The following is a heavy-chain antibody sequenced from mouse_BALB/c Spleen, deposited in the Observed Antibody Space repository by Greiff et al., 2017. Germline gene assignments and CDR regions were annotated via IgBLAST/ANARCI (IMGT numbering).Heavy chain of an antibody. CDR3: ARRDHYYAMDY. V-gene: IGHV5-17*02. CDR2: ISSGSSTI. CDR1: GFTFSSFG. Sequence: EVQGVESGGGLVQPGGSRKLSCAASGFTFSSFGMHWVRQAPEKGLEWVAYISSGSSTIYYADTVKGRFTISRDNPKNTLFLQMTSLRSEDTAMYYCARRDHYYAMDYWGQGTSVTVSS. J-gene: IGHJ4*01.